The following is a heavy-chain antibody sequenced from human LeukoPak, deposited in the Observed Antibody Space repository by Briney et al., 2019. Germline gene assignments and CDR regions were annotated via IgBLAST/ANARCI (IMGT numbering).Heavy chain of an antibody. Sequence: PGGSLRLSCAASGFTFSSYAMSWVRQAPGKGLEWVSAISGSGGSTYYADSVKGRFTISRDNSKNTLYLQMNSLRAEDTAVYYCAKDYFRFVDFGSSSDYWGQGTLVTVSS. CDR1: GFTFSSYA. CDR2: ISGSGGST. D-gene: IGHD6-6*01. CDR3: AKDYFRFVDFGSSSDY. V-gene: IGHV3-23*01. J-gene: IGHJ4*02.